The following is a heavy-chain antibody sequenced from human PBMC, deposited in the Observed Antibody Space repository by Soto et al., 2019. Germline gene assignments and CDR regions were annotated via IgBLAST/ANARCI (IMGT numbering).Heavy chain of an antibody. CDR2: IYATGTT. Sequence: LSLTCTVSGASISGFYWSWIRKSAGKGLEWIGRIYATGTTDYNPSLKSRVMMSVDTSQKQFSLKLRSVTAADTAVYYCVRDGTKTLRDWFDPWGQGISVTVSS. J-gene: IGHJ5*02. CDR3: VRDGTKTLRDWFDP. D-gene: IGHD1-1*01. V-gene: IGHV4-4*07. CDR1: GASISGFY.